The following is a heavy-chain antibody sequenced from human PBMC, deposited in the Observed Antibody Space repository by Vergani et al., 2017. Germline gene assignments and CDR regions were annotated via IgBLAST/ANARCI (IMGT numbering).Heavy chain of an antibody. V-gene: IGHV3-15*01. Sequence: EVQLVESGGGLVKPGGSLRLSCAASGFTFSNSWMSWVRQAPGKGLEWVGRIKSKTDGGTTDYAAPVKGRFTISRDDSKNTLYLQMNRLTTEDTAVYYCTTDLYSRNCSSTSCYDYYYMDVWGKGTTVTVSS. D-gene: IGHD2-2*01. CDR3: TTDLYSRNCSSTSCYDYYYMDV. CDR2: IKSKTDGGTT. J-gene: IGHJ6*03. CDR1: GFTFSNSW.